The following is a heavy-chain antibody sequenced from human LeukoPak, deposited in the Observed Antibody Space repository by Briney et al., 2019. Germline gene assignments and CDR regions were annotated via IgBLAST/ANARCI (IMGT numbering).Heavy chain of an antibody. Sequence: GGSLRLSCAASGFTVRSNYMSWVRQAPGKGLEWVSIIYSDGSTNYADSVKGRFTISRDNSKNTLYLQMNSLSAEDTAVYYCARGSTWYDYWGQGTLVTVSS. CDR3: ARGSTWYDY. CDR2: IYSDGST. CDR1: GFTVRSNY. V-gene: IGHV3-53*01. J-gene: IGHJ4*02. D-gene: IGHD6-13*01.